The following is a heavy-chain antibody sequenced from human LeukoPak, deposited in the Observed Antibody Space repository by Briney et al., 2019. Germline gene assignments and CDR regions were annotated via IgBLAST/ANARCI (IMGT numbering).Heavy chain of an antibody. D-gene: IGHD3-22*01. V-gene: IGHV1-18*01. CDR1: GYTFTSYG. Sequence: ASVKVSRKASGYTFTSYGISWVRQAPGQGLAWMGWISAYNGNTNYAQKLQGRVTMTTDTSTSTAYMELRSLRSDDTAVYYCARIYDSSAREPPDYWGQGTLVTVSS. CDR2: ISAYNGNT. CDR3: ARIYDSSAREPPDY. J-gene: IGHJ4*02.